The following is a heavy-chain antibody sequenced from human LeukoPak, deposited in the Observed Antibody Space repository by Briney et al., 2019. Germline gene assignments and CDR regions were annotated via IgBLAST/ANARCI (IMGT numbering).Heavy chain of an antibody. V-gene: IGHV3-66*01. Sequence: GGSLRLSCAASGFTVSSYYMTWGRQAPGKGLEWVSVMYSGGSTYYADSVKGRVAISRDNSQNTVFLQMNSVRVEDTAVYYCARSYSNHLFGMDVWGQGTAVTVSS. CDR2: MYSGGST. D-gene: IGHD4-11*01. J-gene: IGHJ6*02. CDR1: GFTVSSYY. CDR3: ARSYSNHLFGMDV.